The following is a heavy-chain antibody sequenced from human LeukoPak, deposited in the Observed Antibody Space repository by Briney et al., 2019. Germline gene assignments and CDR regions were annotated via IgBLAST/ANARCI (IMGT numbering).Heavy chain of an antibody. CDR1: GYTFTSYG. CDR2: ISAYNGNT. D-gene: IGHD1-20*01. V-gene: IGHV1-18*01. CDR3: AREGITGDQFDY. Sequence: ASVKVSCKASGYTFTSYGISWVRQATGQGLEWMGWISAYNGNTNYAQKLQGRVTMTRDTSTSTVYMELSSLRSEDTAVYYCAREGITGDQFDYWGQGTLVTVSS. J-gene: IGHJ4*02.